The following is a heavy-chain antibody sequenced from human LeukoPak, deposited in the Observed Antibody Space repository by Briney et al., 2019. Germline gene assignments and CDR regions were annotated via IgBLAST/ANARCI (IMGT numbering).Heavy chain of an antibody. CDR1: GFTFDDYA. J-gene: IGHJ4*02. Sequence: GGSLRLSCAASGFTFDDYAMHWVRQAPGKGLEWVSLISGDGGSTYYTDSVKGRFTISRDNSKNSLYLQMNSLRTEDTALYYCAKAYSSSWYSLSGDYWGQGTLVTVSS. V-gene: IGHV3-43*02. CDR3: AKAYSSSWYSLSGDY. D-gene: IGHD6-13*01. CDR2: ISGDGGST.